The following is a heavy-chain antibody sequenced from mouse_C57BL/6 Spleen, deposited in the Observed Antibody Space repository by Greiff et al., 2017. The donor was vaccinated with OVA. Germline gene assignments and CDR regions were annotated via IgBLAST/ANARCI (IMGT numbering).Heavy chain of an antibody. J-gene: IGHJ1*03. Sequence: VKLMESGAELMKPGASVKLSCKATGYTFTGYWIEWVKQRPGHGLEWIGEILPGSGSTNYNEKFKGKATFTADTSSNTAYMQLSSLTTEDSAIYYCARGRITTVVATRWYFDVWGTGTTVTVSS. V-gene: IGHV1-9*01. CDR1: GYTFTGYW. D-gene: IGHD1-1*01. CDR2: ILPGSGST. CDR3: ARGRITTVVATRWYFDV.